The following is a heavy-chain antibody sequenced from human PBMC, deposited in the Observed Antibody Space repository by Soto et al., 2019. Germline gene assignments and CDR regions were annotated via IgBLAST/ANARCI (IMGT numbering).Heavy chain of an antibody. CDR1: GFTFSTYA. CDR3: AKAGPNYYYSAGMAV. J-gene: IGHJ6*02. CDR2: ISGSVSGGRIDT. Sequence: GGSLRLSCAASGFTFSTYAMSWVRQAPGKGLEWVSAISGSVSGGRIDTHYADSVKGRCTISRDNSIDTLYLQMNSLRTEDAAVYYCAKAGPNYYYSAGMAVWGQGTTVTVS. V-gene: IGHV3-23*01.